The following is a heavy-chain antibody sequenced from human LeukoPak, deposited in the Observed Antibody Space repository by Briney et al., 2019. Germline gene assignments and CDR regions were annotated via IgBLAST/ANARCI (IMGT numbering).Heavy chain of an antibody. Sequence: SETLSLTCTVSGGSINNTTFYWAWIRQPPGKGLQWIGSISYSGTAYYNPSLKRRVPISVDTSKNQFSLKLNSVTAADTAVYYCARDLEWPQYYFDYWGQGTLVTVSS. V-gene: IGHV4-39*07. CDR1: GGSINNTTFY. CDR3: ARDLEWPQYYFDY. D-gene: IGHD3-3*01. CDR2: ISYSGTA. J-gene: IGHJ4*02.